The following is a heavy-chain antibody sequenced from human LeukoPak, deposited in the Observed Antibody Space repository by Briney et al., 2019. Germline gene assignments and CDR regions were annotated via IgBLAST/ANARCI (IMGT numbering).Heavy chain of an antibody. CDR2: FDPEDGET. Sequence: ASVKVSCKVSGYTLTELSMHWVRQAPGKGLEWMGGFDPEDGETIYAQKFQGRVTMTEDTSTDTAYMELSSLRSEDTAVYYCATHSGWFPYYYYMDVWGKGTTVTVSS. CDR3: ATHSGWFPYYYYMDV. D-gene: IGHD6-19*01. J-gene: IGHJ6*03. V-gene: IGHV1-24*01. CDR1: GYTLTELS.